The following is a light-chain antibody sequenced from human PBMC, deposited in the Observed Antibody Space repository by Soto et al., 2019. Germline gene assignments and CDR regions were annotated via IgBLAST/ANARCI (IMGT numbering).Light chain of an antibody. Sequence: EIVLTQSPATLSLSPGEGATLSCRAGQSVSSSVAWYQQKPGQPPRLLIYDASNRATGIPVRFSGSGSGTDFTLTISSLEPEDFAVYYCRQRSDWVTFGGGTKVEL. J-gene: IGKJ4*01. CDR1: QSVSSS. CDR3: RQRSDWVT. V-gene: IGKV3-11*01. CDR2: DAS.